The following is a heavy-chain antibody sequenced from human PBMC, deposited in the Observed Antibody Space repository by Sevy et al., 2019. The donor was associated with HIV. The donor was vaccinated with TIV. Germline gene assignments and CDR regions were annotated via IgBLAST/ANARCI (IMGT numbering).Heavy chain of an antibody. D-gene: IGHD2-2*01. Sequence: SETLSLTCAVSGGSISSSNWWSWVRQPPGKGLEWIGEIYRSGSTNYNPSLKSRVTISVDKSKNQFSLKLSSVTAADTAVYYCARDSHCSSTSCYLHWGQGTLVTVSS. CDR2: IYRSGST. CDR3: ARDSHCSSTSCYLH. V-gene: IGHV4-4*02. J-gene: IGHJ4*02. CDR1: GGSISSSNW.